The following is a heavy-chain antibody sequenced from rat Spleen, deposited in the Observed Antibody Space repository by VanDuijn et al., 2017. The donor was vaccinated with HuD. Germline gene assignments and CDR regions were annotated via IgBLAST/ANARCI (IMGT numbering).Heavy chain of an antibody. J-gene: IGHJ2*01. V-gene: IGHV5-25*01. Sequence: EVQLVESGGGLVQPGRSIKLSCAASGFIFSNYYMAWVRQAPAKGLEWVASISTGAGNTYYRDSVKGRFTISRDNAKNTQYLQMDSLRSEDTATYYCASQVRFFDYWGQGVMVTVSS. CDR1: GFIFSNYY. CDR3: ASQVRFFDY. CDR2: ISTGAGNT.